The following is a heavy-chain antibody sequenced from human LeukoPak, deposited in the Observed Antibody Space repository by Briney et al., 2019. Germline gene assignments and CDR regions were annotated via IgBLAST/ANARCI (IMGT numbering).Heavy chain of an antibody. CDR1: GGSISSYY. V-gene: IGHV4-59*01. CDR3: ARGIAARPPYYYYYMDV. D-gene: IGHD6-6*01. Sequence: SETLSLTCTVSGGSISSYYWSWIRQPPGKGLEWIGYIYYSGSTNYNPSLKSRVTISVDTSKNQFSLKLSSVTAEDTAVYYCARGIAARPPYYYYYMDVWGKGTTVTVSS. J-gene: IGHJ6*03. CDR2: IYYSGST.